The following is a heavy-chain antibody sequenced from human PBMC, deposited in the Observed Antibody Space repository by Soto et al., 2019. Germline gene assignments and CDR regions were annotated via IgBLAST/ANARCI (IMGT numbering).Heavy chain of an antibody. Sequence: GGSLRLSCAASGFTFSSYWMSWVRQAPGKGLEWVANIKQDGSEKYYVDSVKGRFTISRDNAKNSLYLQMNSLRAEDTAVYYCARDLLYCSGGSCYSVGAFDIWGQGTMVTVSS. CDR2: IKQDGSEK. CDR3: ARDLLYCSGGSCYSVGAFDI. CDR1: GFTFSSYW. V-gene: IGHV3-7*01. D-gene: IGHD2-15*01. J-gene: IGHJ3*02.